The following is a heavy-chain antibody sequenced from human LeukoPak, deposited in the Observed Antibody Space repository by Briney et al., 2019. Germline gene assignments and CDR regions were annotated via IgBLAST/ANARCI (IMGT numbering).Heavy chain of an antibody. CDR1: GGSISSYY. J-gene: IGHJ4*02. CDR2: IYYSGST. Sequence: SETLSLTCTVSGGSISSYYWSWIRQPPGKGLERIGYIYYSGSTNYNPSLKSRVTISVDTSKNQFSLKLSSVTAADTAVYYCARVRSSGWYDYWGQGTLVTVSS. CDR3: ARVRSSGWYDY. V-gene: IGHV4-59*01. D-gene: IGHD6-19*01.